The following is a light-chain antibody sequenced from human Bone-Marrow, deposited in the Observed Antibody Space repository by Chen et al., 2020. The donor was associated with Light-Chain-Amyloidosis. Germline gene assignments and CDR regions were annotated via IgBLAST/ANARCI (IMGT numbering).Light chain of an antibody. CDR1: SGSIATNY. Sequence: NFMLTKPHPVSESPGTTVIISCTVNSGSIATNYVQWSQQRPRSSPTTVLYEDDHRPSGVPDRFSASIDRSSNSASLTISGLKTEDEADYYCQSYQGSSQGVFGGGTKLTVL. CDR2: EDD. J-gene: IGLJ3*02. V-gene: IGLV6-57*01. CDR3: QSYQGSSQGV.